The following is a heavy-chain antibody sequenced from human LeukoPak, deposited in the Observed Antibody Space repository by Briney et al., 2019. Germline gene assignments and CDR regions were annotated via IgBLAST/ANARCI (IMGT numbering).Heavy chain of an antibody. CDR1: GGSISSGGYY. D-gene: IGHD3-10*01. J-gene: IGHJ4*02. CDR2: IYYSGST. Sequence: SQTLSLTCTVSGGSISSGGYYWSWIRQHPGKGLEWIGYIYYSGSTNYNPSLKSRVTMSVETSKNQFSLKLSSVTAADTAVYYCARDSYFGSGNYYIDYWGQGTLVTVSS. V-gene: IGHV4-31*03. CDR3: ARDSYFGSGNYYIDY.